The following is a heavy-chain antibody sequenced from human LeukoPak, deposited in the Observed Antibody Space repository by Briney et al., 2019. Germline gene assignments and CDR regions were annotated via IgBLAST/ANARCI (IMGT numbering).Heavy chain of an antibody. D-gene: IGHD4-11*01. CDR2: IYYSGST. CDR1: GGSISSYY. CDR3: ARSSDCSNYGIDY. Sequence: SETLSLTCTVSGGSISSYYWSWIRQPPGKGLEWIGYIYYSGSTNYNPSLKSRVTISVDTSKNQFSLKLSSVTAADTAVYYCARSSDCSNYGIDYWGQGTLVTVSS. V-gene: IGHV4-59*01. J-gene: IGHJ4*02.